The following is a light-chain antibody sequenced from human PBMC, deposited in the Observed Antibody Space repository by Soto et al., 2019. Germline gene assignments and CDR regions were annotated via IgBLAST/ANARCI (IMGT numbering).Light chain of an antibody. J-gene: IGKJ3*01. V-gene: IGKV1-27*01. CDR1: QGISKY. CDR3: QKYDTAPFT. Sequence: DIQMTQSPSSLSASIGDRVTITCRASQGISKYLAWYQQKPGKVPKVLIYAASTLQSGVPSRFSGSGSGTDFTLTISSLQPEDVATYFCQKYDTAPFTFGPGTKVDIK. CDR2: AAS.